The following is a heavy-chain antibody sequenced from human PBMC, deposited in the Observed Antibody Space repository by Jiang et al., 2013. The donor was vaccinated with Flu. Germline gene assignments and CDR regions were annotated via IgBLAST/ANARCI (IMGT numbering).Heavy chain of an antibody. CDR2: IYWDDDK. CDR3: AHSPFADSSGQYPTAVDWFDP. V-gene: IGHV2-5*02. Sequence: PTQTLTLTCTFSGFSLSTSGVGVGWIRQPPGKALEWLALIYWDDDKRYSPSLKSRLTITKDTSKNQVVLTMTNMDPVDTATYYCAHSPFADSSGQYPTAVDWFDPWGQGTLVTVSS. D-gene: IGHD3-22*01. J-gene: IGHJ5*02. CDR1: GFSLSTSGVG.